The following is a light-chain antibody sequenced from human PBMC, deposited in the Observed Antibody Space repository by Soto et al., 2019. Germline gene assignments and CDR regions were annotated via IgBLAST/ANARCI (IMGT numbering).Light chain of an antibody. J-gene: IGKJ3*01. CDR2: GAS. V-gene: IGKV3-20*01. CDR3: QQYAISPFT. Sequence: EIVLTQSPGTLSLSPGERATLSCRASQSVSSTYLAWFQQKPGQAPRLLIYGASNRATGIPDRFSGSGSGTDFTLTISSLEPEDFAVYYCQQYAISPFTFGPGTSVDMK. CDR1: QSVSSTY.